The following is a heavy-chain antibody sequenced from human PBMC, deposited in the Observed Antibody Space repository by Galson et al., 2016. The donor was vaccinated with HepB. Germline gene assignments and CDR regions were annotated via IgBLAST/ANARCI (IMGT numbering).Heavy chain of an antibody. J-gene: IGHJ5*02. CDR2: IDPGDSNT. CDR1: GYSFTNHW. D-gene: IGHD3-16*01. CDR3: ARRRAVRGWGLDP. Sequence: QSGAEVKMPGASLRISCKGSGYSFTNHWITWVRQMPGKGLEWMGRIDPGDSNTDYSPPFQGHVTLSVDKSISVVYLQWSSLKASDTATYYCARRRAVRGWGLDPWGQGTLVTVSS. V-gene: IGHV5-10-1*01.